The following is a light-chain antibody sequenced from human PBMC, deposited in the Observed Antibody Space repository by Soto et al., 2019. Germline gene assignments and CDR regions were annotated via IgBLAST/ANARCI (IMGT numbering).Light chain of an antibody. V-gene: IGLV6-57*01. CDR1: SGNIDSNY. J-gene: IGLJ3*02. Sequence: NFMLTQPHSVSESPGKTIIISCTRSSGNIDSNYVQWYQQRPGSSPTTIIYEDNLRPSGVPDRFSGSIDSSSNSASLTISGLMAGGEAGYYCQSYDNRRGVFGGGTKLTVL. CDR3: QSYDNRRGV. CDR2: EDN.